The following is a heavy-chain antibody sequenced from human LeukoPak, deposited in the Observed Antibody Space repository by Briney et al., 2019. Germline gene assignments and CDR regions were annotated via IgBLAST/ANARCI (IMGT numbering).Heavy chain of an antibody. CDR3: AKGGISCSGGSCYRYYFDY. V-gene: IGHV3-23*01. D-gene: IGHD2-15*01. J-gene: IGHJ4*02. Sequence: GGSLRLSCAASGFTFSSYAMSWVRQAPGKGLEWVSAISGSGGSTYYADSVKGWFTISRDNSKNTLYLQMNSLRAEDTAVYYCAKGGISCSGGSCYRYYFDYWGQGTLVTVSS. CDR2: ISGSGGST. CDR1: GFTFSSYA.